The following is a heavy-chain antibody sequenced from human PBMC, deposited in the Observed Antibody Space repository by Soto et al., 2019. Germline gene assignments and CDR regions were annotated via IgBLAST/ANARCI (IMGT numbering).Heavy chain of an antibody. CDR1: GGSISSGGYS. J-gene: IGHJ4*02. CDR2: IYHSGST. CDR3: ARTVIGGFEY. D-gene: IGHD3-16*02. V-gene: IGHV4-30-2*02. Sequence: SETLSLTCAVSGGSISSGGYSWSWIRQPPGKGLEWIGYIYHSGSTYYNPSLKSRVTISVDTSKNQFSLKLSSVTAADTAVYYCARTVIGGFEYWGQGTLVTVSS.